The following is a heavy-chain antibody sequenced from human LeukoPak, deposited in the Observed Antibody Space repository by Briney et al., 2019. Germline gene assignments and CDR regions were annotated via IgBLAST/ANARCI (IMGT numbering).Heavy chain of an antibody. J-gene: IGHJ3*02. CDR2: ISGSGGST. D-gene: IGHD1-26*01. CDR1: GFTFSSYA. Sequence: GVTLRLSCAASGFTFSSYAMSWVRQAPGKGLEWVSAISGSGGSTYYADSVKGRFTISRDNSKNTLYLQMNSLRAEDTAVYYCAKGGVGATREAFDIWGQGTMVTVSS. V-gene: IGHV3-23*01. CDR3: AKGGVGATREAFDI.